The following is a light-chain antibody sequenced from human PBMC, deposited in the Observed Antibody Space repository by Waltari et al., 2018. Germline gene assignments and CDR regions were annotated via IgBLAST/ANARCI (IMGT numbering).Light chain of an antibody. V-gene: IGKV1-39*01. Sequence: DIQMTQSPSPLSSSVGDRVTITCRASQTINTYLNWYQHKPGKAPKLLIYTASTLQSGVPSRFSGSGFGTDFTLTISSLQPEDFATYYCQQYYSDPLTFGGGTKVEIK. CDR1: QTINTY. CDR3: QQYYSDPLT. CDR2: TAS. J-gene: IGKJ4*01.